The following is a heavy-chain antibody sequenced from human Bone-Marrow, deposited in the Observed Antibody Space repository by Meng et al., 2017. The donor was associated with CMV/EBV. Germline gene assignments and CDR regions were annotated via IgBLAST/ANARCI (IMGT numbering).Heavy chain of an antibody. CDR2: IKSKTDGGTT. CDR1: GFTFSSYA. CDR3: TTDNIVVVPAAITRHDAFDI. J-gene: IGHJ3*02. V-gene: IGHV3-15*01. Sequence: GESLKISCAASGFTFSSYAMSWVRQAPGKGLEWVGRIKSKTDGGTTDYAAPVKGRFTISRDDSKNTLYLQMNSLKTEDTAVYYCTTDNIVVVPAAITRHDAFDIWGQGTMVTVSS. D-gene: IGHD2-2*01.